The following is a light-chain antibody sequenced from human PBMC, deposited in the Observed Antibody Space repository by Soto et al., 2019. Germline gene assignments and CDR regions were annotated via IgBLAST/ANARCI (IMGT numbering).Light chain of an antibody. Sequence: EIVVTQSPATLSVSPGERATLSCRASQSVSSNLAWYQQKPGQAPRLLVYGASTRATGIPARFSGSGSGTEFTLTISSLQSEAFADYYCQKYNNWPMYTFGQGTKLEIK. CDR2: GAS. J-gene: IGKJ2*01. CDR3: QKYNNWPMYT. V-gene: IGKV3-15*01. CDR1: QSVSSN.